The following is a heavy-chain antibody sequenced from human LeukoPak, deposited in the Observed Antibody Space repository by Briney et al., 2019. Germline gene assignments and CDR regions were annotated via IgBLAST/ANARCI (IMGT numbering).Heavy chain of an antibody. CDR2: ISYDGSSK. D-gene: IGHD1-26*01. V-gene: IGHV3-30*14. CDR1: GFTFSSYV. CDR3: ARDSQEPY. J-gene: IGHJ4*02. Sequence: GGSLRLSCAASGFTFSSYVMHWVRQAPGKGLEWVAVISYDGSSKYYADSVKGRFTISRDNSKNTLYLQMNSLRAEDTAVYYCARDSQEPYWGQGTLVTVSS.